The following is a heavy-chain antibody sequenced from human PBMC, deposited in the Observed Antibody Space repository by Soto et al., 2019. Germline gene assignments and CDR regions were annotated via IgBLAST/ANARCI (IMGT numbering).Heavy chain of an antibody. J-gene: IGHJ6*02. CDR1: GGSFSGYY. Sequence: SETLSLTCAVYGGSFSGYYWSWIRQPPGKGLEWIGEINHSGSTKYNPSLKSRVTISVDTSKNQFSLRLSSGTAADTAVYYCARGSVRAVAGTGYYYYYSGMDVWGQGTTVTVSS. CDR3: ARGSVRAVAGTGYYYYYSGMDV. CDR2: INHSGST. D-gene: IGHD6-19*01. V-gene: IGHV4-34*01.